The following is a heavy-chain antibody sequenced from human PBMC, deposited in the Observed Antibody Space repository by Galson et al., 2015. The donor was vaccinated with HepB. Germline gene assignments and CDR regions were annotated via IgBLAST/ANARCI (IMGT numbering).Heavy chain of an antibody. CDR3: ARDYGPCSSTSCPRVGGYYYYGMDV. J-gene: IGHJ6*02. D-gene: IGHD2-2*01. Sequence: SVKVSCKASGGTFSSYAISWVRQAPGQGLEWMGGIIPIFGTANYAQKFQGRVTNTADESTSTAYMELSSLRSEDTAVYYCARDYGPCSSTSCPRVGGYYYYGMDVWGQGTTVTVSS. CDR2: IIPIFGTA. V-gene: IGHV1-69*13. CDR1: GGTFSSYA.